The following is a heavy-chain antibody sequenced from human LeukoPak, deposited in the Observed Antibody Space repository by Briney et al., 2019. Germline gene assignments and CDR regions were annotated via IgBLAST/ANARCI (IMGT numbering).Heavy chain of an antibody. Sequence: PSETLSLTCAVYGGSFSGYYWSWIRQPPGKGLEWIGEINHSGSTNYNPSLKSRVTISADTSKNPFSLKLSSVTAADTAVYYCARGNFRYFDWLLVWYFDLWGRGTLVTVSS. J-gene: IGHJ2*01. CDR1: GGSFSGYY. CDR2: INHSGST. CDR3: ARGNFRYFDWLLVWYFDL. V-gene: IGHV4-34*01. D-gene: IGHD3-9*01.